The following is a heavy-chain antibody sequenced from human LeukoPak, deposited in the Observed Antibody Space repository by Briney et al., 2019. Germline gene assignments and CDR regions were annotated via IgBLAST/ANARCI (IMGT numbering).Heavy chain of an antibody. CDR3: ARVRREQWLEGAGAFDI. D-gene: IGHD6-19*01. V-gene: IGHV3-21*01. J-gene: IGHJ3*02. CDR2: ISSSSSYI. CDR1: GFTFSSYS. Sequence: GGSLRLSCAASGFTFSSYSMNWVRRAPGKGLEWVSSISSSSSYIYYADSVKGRFTISRDNAKNSLYLQMNSLRAEDTAVYYCARVRREQWLEGAGAFDIWGQGTMVTVSS.